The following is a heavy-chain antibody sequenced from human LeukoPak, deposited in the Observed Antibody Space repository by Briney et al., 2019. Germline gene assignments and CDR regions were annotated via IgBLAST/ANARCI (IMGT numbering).Heavy chain of an antibody. CDR2: IIPIFGTA. D-gene: IGHD6-13*01. CDR3: ARNPTAAGKAYYYYYMDV. J-gene: IGHJ6*03. Sequence: SVKVSCKASGGTFSSYAISWVRQAPGQGLEWMGGIIPIFGTANYAQKFQGRVTITTDESTSTAYMELSSLRSEDTAVYYCARNPTAAGKAYYYYYMDVWGKGTAVTVSS. CDR1: GGTFSSYA. V-gene: IGHV1-69*05.